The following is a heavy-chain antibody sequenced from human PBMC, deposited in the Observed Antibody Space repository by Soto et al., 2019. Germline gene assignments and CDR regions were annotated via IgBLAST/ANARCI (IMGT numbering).Heavy chain of an antibody. CDR3: ARDLGFVGAFDI. Sequence: EVQLVESGGGLVQPGGSLRLSCAASGFTFNTYWMSWVRQAPGKGQEWVANIKQDGSEKYFVDSVKGRFTISRENAKNSLYLQMNYLRAEDTAVYYCARDLGFVGAFDIWGQGTMVTVSS. CDR1: GFTFNTYW. J-gene: IGHJ3*02. V-gene: IGHV3-7*01. CDR2: IKQDGSEK. D-gene: IGHD1-26*01.